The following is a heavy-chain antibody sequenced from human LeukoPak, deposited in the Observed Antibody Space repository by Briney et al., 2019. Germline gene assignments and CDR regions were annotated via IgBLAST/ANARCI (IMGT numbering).Heavy chain of an antibody. V-gene: IGHV4-59*01. D-gene: IGHD1-26*01. CDR2: IYYSGST. CDR3: ARGGRSWPDY. J-gene: IGHJ4*02. Sequence: PSETLSLTCTVSGGSISSYYWSWIRQPPGKGLEWIGYIYYSGSTNYNPSLKSRVTISVDTSKNQFSLKLSSVTAADTAVYYCARGGRSWPDYWGQGTLVTVSS. CDR1: GGSISSYY.